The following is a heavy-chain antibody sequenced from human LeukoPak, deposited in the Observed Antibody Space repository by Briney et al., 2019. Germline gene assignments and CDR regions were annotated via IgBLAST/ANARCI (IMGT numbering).Heavy chain of an antibody. J-gene: IGHJ3*02. Sequence: SETLSLTCTVSGGSISSSSYYWGWIRQPPGKGLERIGSIYYSGSTYYNPSLKSRVTISVDTSKNEFSLKLSSVTAADTAVYYCARHSTTAVTFDAFDIWGQGTMVTVSS. V-gene: IGHV4-39*01. CDR3: ARHSTTAVTFDAFDI. D-gene: IGHD4-23*01. CDR1: GGSISSSSYY. CDR2: IYYSGST.